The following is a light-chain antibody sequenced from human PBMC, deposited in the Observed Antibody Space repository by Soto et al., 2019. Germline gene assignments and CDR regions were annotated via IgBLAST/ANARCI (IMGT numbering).Light chain of an antibody. CDR3: CSYAGSYSLYV. J-gene: IGLJ1*01. CDR1: SSDVGGYNY. Sequence: QSVLTQPRSVSGSPGQSVTISCTGTSSDVGGYNYVSWYQQHPGKAPKLIIYDVSERPSGVPDRFSGSKSGNTASLTISGLQDEDEADYYCCSYAGSYSLYVFGTGTKVTV. V-gene: IGLV2-11*01. CDR2: DVS.